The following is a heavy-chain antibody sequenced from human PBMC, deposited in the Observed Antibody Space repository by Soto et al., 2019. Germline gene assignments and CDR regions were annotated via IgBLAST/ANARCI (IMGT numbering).Heavy chain of an antibody. D-gene: IGHD3-22*01. CDR2: INVYNGNT. Sequence: ASVKVSCKASGYTFTNYGISWVRQAPGQGLEWMGWINVYNGNTKYAQKVQGRVTMTTDTSTSTAYMELRSLRSDDTAVYYCARDRGPSSGYYPYWFDPWGQGTLVTVSS. V-gene: IGHV1-18*01. CDR3: ARDRGPSSGYYPYWFDP. CDR1: GYTFTNYG. J-gene: IGHJ5*02.